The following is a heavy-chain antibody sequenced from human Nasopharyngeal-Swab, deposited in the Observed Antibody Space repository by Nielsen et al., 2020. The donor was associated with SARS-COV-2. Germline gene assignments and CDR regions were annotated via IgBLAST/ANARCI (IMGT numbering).Heavy chain of an antibody. J-gene: IGHJ6*02. Sequence: SETLSLTCTVSGGPITSRSSYWGWIRQPPGKGLEWIGSIYYSESTYYTPSLESRVTISVDTSKNQFSLKLSSVTAADTAVYYCARGSYDSSGEYYYYGMDVWGQGTTVTVSS. CDR2: IYYSEST. D-gene: IGHD3-22*01. CDR3: ARGSYDSSGEYYYYGMDV. V-gene: IGHV4-39*01. CDR1: GGPITSRSSY.